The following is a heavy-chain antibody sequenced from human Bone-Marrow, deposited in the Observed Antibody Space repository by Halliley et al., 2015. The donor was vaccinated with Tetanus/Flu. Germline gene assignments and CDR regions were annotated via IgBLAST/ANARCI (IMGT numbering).Heavy chain of an antibody. CDR2: ISPTSTYM. D-gene: IGHD1-26*01. Sequence: QLVQSGGGLVKPGGSLRLSCATSGFSFSDHSMSWVRLPPGKALEWVSSISPTSTYMYYADSVKGRFTISRDSAKKSLFLQMDSLRAEDTGVYYCARAKRYYAGHDFWGQGTLVTVSS. J-gene: IGHJ4*02. CDR1: GFSFSDHS. CDR3: ARAKRYYAGHDF. V-gene: IGHV3-21*01.